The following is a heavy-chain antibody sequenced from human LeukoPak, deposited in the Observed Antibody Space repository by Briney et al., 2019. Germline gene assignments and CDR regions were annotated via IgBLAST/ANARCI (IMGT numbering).Heavy chain of an antibody. J-gene: IGHJ5*02. D-gene: IGHD1-20*01. V-gene: IGHV3-53*01. CDR2: IYTGGTT. Sequence: GGSLRLSCAASGFTVSSTYMSWLREAPGKGLEWVSLIYTGGTTYYADSVKGRFTISRDNSENTYYLQMNSLRAEDTAVYYCARGITGSNNWFDPWGQGTLVTVSS. CDR1: GFTVSSTY. CDR3: ARGITGSNNWFDP.